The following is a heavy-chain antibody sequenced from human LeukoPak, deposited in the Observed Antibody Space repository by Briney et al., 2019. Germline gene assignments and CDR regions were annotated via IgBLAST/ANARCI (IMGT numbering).Heavy chain of an antibody. CDR1: GFTFSSYS. CDR2: ISSSSSYI. J-gene: IGHJ6*02. Sequence: GGSLRLSCAASGFTFSSYSMNWVRQAPGKGLEWVSSISSSSSYIYYADSVEGRFTISRDNAKNSLYLQMNSLRAEDTAVYYCARGDCSSTSCYGDYYYGMDVWGQGTTVTVSS. D-gene: IGHD2-2*01. CDR3: ARGDCSSTSCYGDYYYGMDV. V-gene: IGHV3-21*01.